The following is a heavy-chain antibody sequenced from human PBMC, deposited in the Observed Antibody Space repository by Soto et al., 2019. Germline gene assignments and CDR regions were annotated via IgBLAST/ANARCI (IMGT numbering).Heavy chain of an antibody. CDR3: ARESGATYPRIMSGVDV. CDR1: GGTFSSYA. J-gene: IGHJ6*02. V-gene: IGHV1-69*01. CDR2: IIPIFDTA. D-gene: IGHD3-16*01. Sequence: QVQLVQSGAEVKKPGSSVKVSCKASGGTFSSYAISWVRQAPGQGLEWMGGIIPIFDTANYAQKFQGRVTITADESTSTAYMELSSLRSEDTAVYYCARESGATYPRIMSGVDVWGQGTTVTVSS.